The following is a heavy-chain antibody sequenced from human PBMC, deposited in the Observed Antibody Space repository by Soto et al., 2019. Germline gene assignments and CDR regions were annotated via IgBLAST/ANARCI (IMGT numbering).Heavy chain of an antibody. D-gene: IGHD5-18*01. Sequence: PSENPSLSGTVTHDSISSNNLSGIRPPPDKGLEWIGYIYYSGSTNYNPSLKSRVTISVDTSKNQFSLKLSSVTAADTAVYYCARGHHPTWIQLWLRYYYYMDVWGKGTTVT. CDR1: HDSISSNN. J-gene: IGHJ6*03. CDR3: ARGHHPTWIQLWLRYYYYMDV. CDR2: IYYSGST. V-gene: IGHV4-59*01.